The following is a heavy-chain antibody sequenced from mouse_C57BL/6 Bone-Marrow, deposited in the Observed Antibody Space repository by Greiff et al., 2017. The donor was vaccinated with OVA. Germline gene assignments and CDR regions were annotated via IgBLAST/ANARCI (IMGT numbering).Heavy chain of an antibody. CDR3: ARLYYYAMDD. CDR1: GYSITSGYY. CDR2: ISYAGSN. V-gene: IGHV3-6*01. J-gene: IGHJ4*01. Sequence: EVKLMESGPGLVKPSQSLSLTCSVTGYSITSGYYWNWIRQFPGNKLEWMGYISYAGSNNYNPSLKNRISITRDTSKNQFFLKLNSVTTEDTATYYCARLYYYAMDDWGQGTSVTVSS.